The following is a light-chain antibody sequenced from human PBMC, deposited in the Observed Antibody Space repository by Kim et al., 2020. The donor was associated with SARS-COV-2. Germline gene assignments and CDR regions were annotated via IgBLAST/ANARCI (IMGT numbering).Light chain of an antibody. J-gene: IGLJ2*01. CDR3: QVWDSNSDPVV. CDR2: YDH. V-gene: IGLV3-21*04. CDR1: NIGTKN. Sequence: PGQTARMTCGGNNIGTKNVHWYRQKAGQAPVLVIYYDHDRPSGIPERFSGSNSGNTATLTISRVEAEDEADYYCQVWDSNSDPVVFGGGTKLTVL.